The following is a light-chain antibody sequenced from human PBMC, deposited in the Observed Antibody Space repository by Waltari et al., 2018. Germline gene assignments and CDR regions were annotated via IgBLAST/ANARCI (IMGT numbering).Light chain of an antibody. J-gene: IGLJ2*01. CDR2: DDD. CDR3: QVWDRSSDQPV. CDR1: NIGGNS. Sequence: SYVLTQPPALSVAPGQTAKISCQGNNIGGNSVHWHQPKPGQAPVLVVFDDDERPSGIPHRFSGSNSENTATLTITRVEVGDGADYYCQVWDRSSDQPVFGGGT. V-gene: IGLV3-21*02.